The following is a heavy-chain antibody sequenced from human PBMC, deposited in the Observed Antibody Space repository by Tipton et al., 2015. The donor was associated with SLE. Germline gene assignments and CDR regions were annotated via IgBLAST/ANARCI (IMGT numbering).Heavy chain of an antibody. V-gene: IGHV4-39*07. J-gene: IGHJ1*01. CDR2: INYSGSP. D-gene: IGHD6-19*01. CDR1: GGSLSSTTDY. Sequence: TLSLTCAVSGGSLSSTTDYWGWIRQPPGKGPECIGTINYSGSPNYSPSLKSRVTISADTAKNQISLRLTSVTAADTAVYYCAREAVGAGMRWGLGVLATVSS. CDR3: AREAVGAGMR.